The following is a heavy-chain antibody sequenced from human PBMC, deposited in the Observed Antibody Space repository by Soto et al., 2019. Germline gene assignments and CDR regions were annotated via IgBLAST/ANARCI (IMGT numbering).Heavy chain of an antibody. CDR2: IYHTGNT. CDR3: ARGPNYDILTGYYYYFDY. V-gene: IGHV4-30-2*01. D-gene: IGHD3-9*01. J-gene: IGHJ4*02. Sequence: HLQLQESGSGLVKPSQTLSLTCAVSGGSISSGGYSWNWIRRPPGKGLEWIGFIYHTGNTYYSPSLNSRVTISINRSKNQFSLKLSSVTAADTAVYYCARGPNYDILTGYYYYFDYWGQGTLVTVSS. CDR1: GGSISSGGYS.